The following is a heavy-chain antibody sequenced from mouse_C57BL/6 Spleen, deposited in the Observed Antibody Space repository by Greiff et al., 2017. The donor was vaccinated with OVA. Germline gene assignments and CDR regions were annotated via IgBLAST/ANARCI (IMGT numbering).Heavy chain of an antibody. D-gene: IGHD1-1*01. CDR2: IRSKSDNYAT. J-gene: IGHJ1*03. Sequence: EVQLVESGGGLVQPGGSMKLSCVASGFTFSNYWMNWVRQSPEKGLEWVAQIRSKSDNYATHYAKTVKGRFTISRDNSKSSVDLQMNNLRAADTGIYYCTAPDYGSSYWCFGVWGTGTTVTVSS. CDR1: GFTFSNYW. CDR3: TAPDYGSSYWCFGV. V-gene: IGHV6-3*01.